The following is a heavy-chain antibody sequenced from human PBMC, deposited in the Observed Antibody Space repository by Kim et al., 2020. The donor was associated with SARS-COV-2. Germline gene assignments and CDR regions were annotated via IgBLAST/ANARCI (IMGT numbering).Heavy chain of an antibody. J-gene: IGHJ4*01. Sequence: GGSLRLSCAASGFTFSSYGMHWVRQAPGKGLEWVAVIWYDGSSKYYSDSVKGRFTISRDNSENTLYLQMNTLRAEDTAVYFCARSQGVWNYFDSWGHGTLVTVSS. CDR2: IWYDGSSK. CDR1: GFTFSSYG. V-gene: IGHV3-33*01. D-gene: IGHD3-16*01. CDR3: ARSQGVWNYFDS.